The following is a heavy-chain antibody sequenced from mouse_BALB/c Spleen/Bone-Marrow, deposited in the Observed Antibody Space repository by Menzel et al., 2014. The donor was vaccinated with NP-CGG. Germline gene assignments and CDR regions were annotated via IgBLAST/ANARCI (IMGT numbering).Heavy chain of an antibody. V-gene: IGHV1-47*01. D-gene: IGHD6-5*01. J-gene: IGHJ2*01. CDR3: ARGAYGLFDY. CDR1: GYPFTTYP. Sequence: QVQLKQSGAELVKPGASVKMSCKAFGYPFTTYPIEWMRQNHGKNLEWIGNFHPYDDDTKYNEQFKGKAKLTVDKSSTTVSLELSRLTSENSAVYYCARGAYGLFDYWGQGTTLTVSP. CDR2: FHPYDDDT.